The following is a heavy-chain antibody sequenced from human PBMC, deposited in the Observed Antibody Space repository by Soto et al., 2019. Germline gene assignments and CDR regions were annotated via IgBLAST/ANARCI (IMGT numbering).Heavy chain of an antibody. CDR3: ASLDHDYGDFGVILEAFDI. D-gene: IGHD4-17*01. CDR1: GGSISSSSYY. V-gene: IGHV4-39*01. Sequence: QLQLQESGPGLVKPSETLSLTCTVSGGSISSSSYYWGWIRQPPGKGLEWIGSIYYSGSTYYNPSLKSRVTISVDTSKNQFSLKLSSVTAADMAVYYCASLDHDYGDFGVILEAFDIWGQGTMVTVSS. CDR2: IYYSGST. J-gene: IGHJ3*02.